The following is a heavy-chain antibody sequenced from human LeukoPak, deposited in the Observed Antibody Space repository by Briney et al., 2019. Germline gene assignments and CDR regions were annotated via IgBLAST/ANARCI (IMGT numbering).Heavy chain of an antibody. CDR2: ISWDGGST. CDR3: AKDVGATVYYMDV. D-gene: IGHD1-26*01. V-gene: IGHV3-43D*03. CDR1: GFTFDDYG. J-gene: IGHJ6*03. Sequence: PGGSLRLSCAASGFTFDDYGMSWVRQAPGKGLEWVSLISWDGGSTYYADSVKGRFTISRDSSKNSLYLQMNSLRAEDTALYYCAKDVGATVYYMDVWGKGTTVTVSS.